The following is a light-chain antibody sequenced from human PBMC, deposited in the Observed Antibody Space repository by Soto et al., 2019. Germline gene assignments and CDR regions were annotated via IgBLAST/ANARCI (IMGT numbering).Light chain of an antibody. CDR1: QSVSSY. J-gene: IGKJ1*01. V-gene: IGKV3-11*01. CDR2: DAS. Sequence: EIVLTQSPATLSLSPGERATLSCRASQSVSSYLAWYQQKPGQAPRLLIYDASNRATGTPARFSGSGSGTDFTHTISSLEPEDFAVYYCQQRSNWPTFGQGTKVDSK. CDR3: QQRSNWPT.